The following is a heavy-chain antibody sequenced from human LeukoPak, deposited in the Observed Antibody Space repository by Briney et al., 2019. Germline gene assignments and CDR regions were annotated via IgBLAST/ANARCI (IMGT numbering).Heavy chain of an antibody. V-gene: IGHV1-2*02. CDR3: AKITVVRGGFDY. D-gene: IGHD4-23*01. CDR2: INPNGGGT. CDR1: GYTFTGYY. J-gene: IGHJ4*02. Sequence: ASVKVSCKASGYTFTGYYMHWVRQAPGQGLEWMGWINPNGGGTNYAQKFQGRVTMTRDTSISTAYMELSRLRSDDTAVYYCAKITVVRGGFDYWGQGTLVTVSS.